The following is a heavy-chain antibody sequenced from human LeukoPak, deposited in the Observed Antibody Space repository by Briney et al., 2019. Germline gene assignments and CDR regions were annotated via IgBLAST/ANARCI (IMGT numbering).Heavy chain of an antibody. D-gene: IGHD3-22*01. J-gene: IGHJ4*02. Sequence: ASVKVSCKASGYTFTDYYIHWVRQAPGQGLEWMGWINSNSGSTKYAQKFQGRVTVTRDTSISTAYMELSRLRSDHTAVYYCARAFYYDSSGYYFDYWGQGTLVTVSS. V-gene: IGHV1-2*02. CDR2: INSNSGST. CDR3: ARAFYYDSSGYYFDY. CDR1: GYTFTDYY.